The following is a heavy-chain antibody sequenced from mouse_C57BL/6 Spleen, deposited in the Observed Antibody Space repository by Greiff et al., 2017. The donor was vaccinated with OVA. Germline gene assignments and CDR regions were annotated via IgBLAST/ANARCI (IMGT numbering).Heavy chain of an antibody. CDR3: AALGYFDV. V-gene: IGHV2-2*01. J-gene: IGHJ1*03. Sequence: QVQLQQSGPGLVQPSQSLSITCTVSGFSLTSYGVHWVRQSPGKGLEWLGVIWSGGSTDYNAAFISRLSISKDNSKSQVIFKMNSLQADDTAIYYCAALGYFDVWGTGTTVTVSS. CDR1: GFSLTSYG. CDR2: IWSGGST.